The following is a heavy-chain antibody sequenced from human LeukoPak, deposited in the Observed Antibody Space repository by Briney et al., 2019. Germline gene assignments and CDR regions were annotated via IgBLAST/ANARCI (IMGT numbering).Heavy chain of an antibody. CDR1: GFTFSSYG. J-gene: IGHJ4*02. D-gene: IGHD6-13*01. V-gene: IGHV3-33*01. CDR2: IWYDGSNK. CDR3: ARDFGSSPFDY. Sequence: GGSLRLSCAASGFTFSSYGMHWVRQAPSKGLEWAAVIWYDGSNKYYADSVKGRFTISRDNSKNTLYLQMNSLRAEDTAVYYCARDFGSSPFDYWGQGTLVTVSS.